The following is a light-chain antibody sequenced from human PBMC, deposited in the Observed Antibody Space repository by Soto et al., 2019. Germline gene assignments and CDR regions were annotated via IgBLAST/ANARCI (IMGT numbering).Light chain of an antibody. V-gene: IGKV3-11*01. Sequence: EIVLPQSPATLSLSPGERATLSCRASQSVSRYLAWYQQKPGQAPRLLIYDASNRATGIPARFSGSGSGTDFTLTISSLEPEDLAVYYCQQRSNWPPITVGQGKRLEIK. J-gene: IGKJ5*01. CDR3: QQRSNWPPIT. CDR2: DAS. CDR1: QSVSRY.